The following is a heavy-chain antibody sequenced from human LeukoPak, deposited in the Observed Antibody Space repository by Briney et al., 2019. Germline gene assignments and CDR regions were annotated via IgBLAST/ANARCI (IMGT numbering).Heavy chain of an antibody. CDR2: IYYSGST. J-gene: IGHJ5*02. D-gene: IGHD3-3*01. V-gene: IGHV4-59*12. CDR1: GGSISSYY. CDR3: ARVTTYYDFWSGYSKSNWFDP. Sequence: SSETLSLTCTVSGGSISSYYWSWIRQPPGKGLEWIGYIYYSGSTNYNPSLKSRVAISVDTSKNQFSLKLSSVTAADTAVYYCARVTTYYDFWSGYSKSNWFDPWGQGTLVTVSS.